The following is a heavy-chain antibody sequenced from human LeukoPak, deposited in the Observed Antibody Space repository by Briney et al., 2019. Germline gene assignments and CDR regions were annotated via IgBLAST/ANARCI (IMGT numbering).Heavy chain of an antibody. Sequence: GGSLRLSCAASGFTFSSYSMNWVRQASGKGLEWVSSISSSSTYIYYADSVKGRFTISRDNAKNSLHLQMNSLRAEDTAVYYCARNRYGSSLDAFDIWGQGTVVTVSS. V-gene: IGHV3-21*01. J-gene: IGHJ3*02. D-gene: IGHD6-13*01. CDR1: GFTFSSYS. CDR2: ISSSSTYI. CDR3: ARNRYGSSLDAFDI.